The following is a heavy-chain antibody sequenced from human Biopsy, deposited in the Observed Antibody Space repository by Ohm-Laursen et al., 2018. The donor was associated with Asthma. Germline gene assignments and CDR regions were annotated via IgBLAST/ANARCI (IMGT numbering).Heavy chain of an antibody. Sequence: SVKVSCKASGGTFSSDAITWVRQAPGQGPEWMGGIIPIFGTTNYAQKFQGRVTITADESTSTAYMELSSLRADDTAVYYCARGGYYGDRRYHDGMDVWGQGTLVTVSS. J-gene: IGHJ6*02. CDR1: GGTFSSDA. CDR3: ARGGYYGDRRYHDGMDV. CDR2: IIPIFGTT. V-gene: IGHV1-69*13. D-gene: IGHD4-17*01.